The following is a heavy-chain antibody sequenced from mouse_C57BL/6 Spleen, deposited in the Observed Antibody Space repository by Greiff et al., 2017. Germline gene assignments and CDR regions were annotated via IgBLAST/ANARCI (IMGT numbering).Heavy chain of an antibody. J-gene: IGHJ4*01. CDR2: IDPETGGT. V-gene: IGHV1-15*01. Sequence: VQLQQSGAELVRPGASVTLSCKASGYTFTDYEMHWVKQTPVHGLEWIGAIDPETGGTAYNQKFTGKAILTADKSSSTAYMELRSLTSEDSAVYYCTRGNMGLRRGYAMDYWGQGTSVTVSS. CDR3: TRGNMGLRRGYAMDY. D-gene: IGHD2-4*01. CDR1: GYTFTDYE.